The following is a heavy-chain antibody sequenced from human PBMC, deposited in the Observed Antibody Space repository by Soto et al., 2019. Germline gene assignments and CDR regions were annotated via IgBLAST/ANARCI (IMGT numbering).Heavy chain of an antibody. CDR2: IYYSGST. D-gene: IGHD2-15*01. CDR3: ARLSVVVADRRYYYYMDV. Sequence: SETLSLTCTVSGGSISSSSYYWGWIRQPPGKGLEWIGSIYYSGSTYYNPSLKSRVTISVDTSKNQFSLKLSSVTAADTAVYYCARLSVVVADRRYYYYMDVWGKGTTVTVSS. CDR1: GGSISSSSYY. V-gene: IGHV4-39*01. J-gene: IGHJ6*03.